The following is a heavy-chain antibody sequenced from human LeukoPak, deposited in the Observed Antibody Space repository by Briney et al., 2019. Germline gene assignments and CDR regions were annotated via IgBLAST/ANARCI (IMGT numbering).Heavy chain of an antibody. J-gene: IGHJ4*02. CDR3: ARERRVYSYGSFIGDY. D-gene: IGHD5-18*01. CDR1: GYTFTSYG. Sequence: ASVKVSCKAYGYTFTSYGISWVRQAPGQGLEWMGWISAYNGNTNYAQKLQGRVTMTTDTSTSTAYMELRSLRSDDTAVYYCARERRVYSYGSFIGDYWGQGTLVTVSS. CDR2: ISAYNGNT. V-gene: IGHV1-18*01.